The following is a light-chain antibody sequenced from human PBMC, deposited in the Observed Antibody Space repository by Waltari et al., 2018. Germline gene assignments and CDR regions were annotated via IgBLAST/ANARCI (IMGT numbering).Light chain of an antibody. J-gene: IGKJ1*01. CDR2: WDS. V-gene: IGKV4-1*01. CDR1: QSILYNSNDKNY. Sequence: DIVMTQSPESLAVSLGERATSHCRSRQSILYNSNDKNYLAWYQKKPGQPPKLLIYWDSTRDSGVPERFSGSESGTDFSLTISSLQPEEVAVYYCQQYYSRRTFGRGTRVEIK. CDR3: QQYYSRRT.